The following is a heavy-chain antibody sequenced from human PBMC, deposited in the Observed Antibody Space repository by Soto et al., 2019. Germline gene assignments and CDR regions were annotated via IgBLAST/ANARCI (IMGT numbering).Heavy chain of an antibody. CDR1: GYTFSNYG. CDR3: ARVVPGAEAWFGP. J-gene: IGHJ5*02. D-gene: IGHD2-2*01. V-gene: IGHV1-18*01. CDR2: ISLYSDGT. Sequence: QVQLVQSGGEVKRPGASVKVSCKTSGYTFSNYGITWVRQAPGQPLEWLGWISLYSDGTNYAQKLQGRVSMTTDTSTTTAYMELRSLRSDDTAVYYCARVVPGAEAWFGPWGQGTLVNVSS.